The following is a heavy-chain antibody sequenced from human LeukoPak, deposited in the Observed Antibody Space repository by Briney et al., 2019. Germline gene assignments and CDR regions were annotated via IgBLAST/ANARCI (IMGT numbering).Heavy chain of an antibody. V-gene: IGHV3-74*01. Sequence: GGSLRLSCAVSGFTFSNYWMHWVRQAPGKGLVWVSRINGDESSISYADSVKGRFTISRDNAKNTLYLQMNSLRAEDTALYYCVRDLSSSWYYFDCWGQGTLVTVSS. CDR2: INGDESSI. CDR3: VRDLSSSWYYFDC. D-gene: IGHD6-13*01. CDR1: GFTFSNYW. J-gene: IGHJ4*02.